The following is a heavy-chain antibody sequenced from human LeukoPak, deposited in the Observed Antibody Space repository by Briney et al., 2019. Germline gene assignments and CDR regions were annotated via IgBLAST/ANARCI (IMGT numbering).Heavy chain of an antibody. J-gene: IGHJ4*02. CDR1: GFTFSSYA. CDR3: ARDSQNIVVVFHFDY. V-gene: IGHV3-30*04. D-gene: IGHD2-21*01. Sequence: GGSLRLSCAASGFTFSSYAMHWVRQAPGQGLEWVAVISYDGSNKYYADSVKGRFTISRDNSKNTLYLQLNSLRADDTAVYYCARDSQNIVVVFHFDYWGQGTLVTVSS. CDR2: ISYDGSNK.